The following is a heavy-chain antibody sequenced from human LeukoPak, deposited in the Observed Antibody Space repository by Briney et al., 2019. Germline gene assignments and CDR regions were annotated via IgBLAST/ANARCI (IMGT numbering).Heavy chain of an antibody. CDR2: IYYSGST. CDR1: GGSFSGYY. V-gene: IGHV4-34*11. J-gene: IGHJ3*02. D-gene: IGHD6-6*01. Sequence: SETLSLTCAVYGGSFSGYYWSWIRQPPGKGLEWIGSIYYSGSTYYNPSLKSRVTISVDTSKNQFSLKLSSVTAADTAVYYCARDQSSYFDIWGQGTMVTVSS. CDR3: ARDQSSYFDI.